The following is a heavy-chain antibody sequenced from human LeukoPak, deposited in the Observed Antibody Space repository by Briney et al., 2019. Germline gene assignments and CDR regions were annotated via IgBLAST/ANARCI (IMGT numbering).Heavy chain of an antibody. Sequence: GGSLRLSCAASGFTFSSYWMHWVRQAPGKGLVWVSRINSDGTSTSHAESVKGRFTISRDNAKNTLSLQMNSLRDDDTAVYYCARGRTAGDYFDSSGSDLWGRGTLVTVSS. J-gene: IGHJ2*01. CDR2: INSDGTST. V-gene: IGHV3-74*01. D-gene: IGHD3-22*01. CDR3: ARGRTAGDYFDSSGSDL. CDR1: GFTFSSYW.